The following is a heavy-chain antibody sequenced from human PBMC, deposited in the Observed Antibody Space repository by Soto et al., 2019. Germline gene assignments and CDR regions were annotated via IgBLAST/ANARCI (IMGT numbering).Heavy chain of an antibody. CDR1: GFTFSSYS. V-gene: IGHV3-21*01. Sequence: EVQLVESGGGLVKPGGSLRLSCAASGFTFSSYSMNWVRQAPGKGLEWVSSISSSSSYIYYADSVKGRFTISRENAKNALYLQMNRRRAEDRGVYYCARDPPGYSYGYGLGYWGQGPRVTVSS. J-gene: IGHJ4*02. D-gene: IGHD5-18*01. CDR3: ARDPPGYSYGYGLGY. CDR2: ISSSSSYI.